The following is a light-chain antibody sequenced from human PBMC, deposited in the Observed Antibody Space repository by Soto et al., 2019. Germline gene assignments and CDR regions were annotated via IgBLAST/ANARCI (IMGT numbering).Light chain of an antibody. J-gene: IGKJ1*01. V-gene: IGKV3-20*01. CDR3: QKYARSPVT. Sequence: EIVLTQSPGTLSLSPGERATLSCRASQSVSSSYLAWYQQKPGQAPRLLIYGASSRATGIPDRFSGSGSETDSALTIVCLEPEDFALYYCQKYARSPVTFGQGTKVEIK. CDR1: QSVSSSY. CDR2: GAS.